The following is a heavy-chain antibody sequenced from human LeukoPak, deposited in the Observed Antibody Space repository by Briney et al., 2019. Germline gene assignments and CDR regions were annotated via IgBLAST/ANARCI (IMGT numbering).Heavy chain of an antibody. CDR1: GFTFSSYA. CDR2: ISGSGGST. Sequence: GGSLRLSCAASGFTFSSYAMSWVRQAPGKGLEWVSAISGSGGSTYYADSVKGRFTISRDNSKNTLYMQMNSLRAEDTAVYYCAKPGYSSGWTFDYWGQGTLVTVSS. CDR3: AKPGYSSGWTFDY. D-gene: IGHD6-19*01. V-gene: IGHV3-23*01. J-gene: IGHJ4*02.